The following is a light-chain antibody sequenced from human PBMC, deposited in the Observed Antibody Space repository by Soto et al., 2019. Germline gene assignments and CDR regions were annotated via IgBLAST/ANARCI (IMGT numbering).Light chain of an antibody. CDR1: SSGVGYCNC. Sequence: QSVLTQPASVSGSPGQSITISCTGTSSGVGYCNCVSWYQQHPGKAPKLMIYEVNHRPSGVSNRFSGSKSGNTASLTISGLQAEDEADYYCSSFTSTSTYVFGTGTKLTVL. CDR3: SSFTSTSTYV. J-gene: IGLJ1*01. V-gene: IGLV2-14*01. CDR2: EVN.